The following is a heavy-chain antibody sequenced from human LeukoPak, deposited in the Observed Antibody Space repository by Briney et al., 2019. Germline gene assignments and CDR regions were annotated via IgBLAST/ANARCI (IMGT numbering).Heavy chain of an antibody. Sequence: GGSLRLSCAATGLSVSSNFMSWVRQAPGKGLEWVSGISWNSGSIGYADSVKGRFTISRDNAKNSLYLQMNSLRAEDTALYYCAKDIGHGGLTFGGVIALYYFDYWGQGTLVTVSS. V-gene: IGHV3-9*01. J-gene: IGHJ4*02. CDR1: GLSVSSNF. CDR2: ISWNSGSI. D-gene: IGHD3-16*02. CDR3: AKDIGHGGLTFGGVIALYYFDY.